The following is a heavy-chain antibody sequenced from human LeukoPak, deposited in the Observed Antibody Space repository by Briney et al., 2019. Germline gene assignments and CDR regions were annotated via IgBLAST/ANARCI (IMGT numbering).Heavy chain of an antibody. V-gene: IGHV3-66*04. CDR1: GFTVSSNY. D-gene: IGHD3-9*01. CDR3: ARRDILTGYRQVPFDY. J-gene: IGHJ4*02. Sequence: GGSLRLSCAASGFTVSSNYMSWVRQAPGKGLEWVSVIYSGGSTYYADSVKGRFTISRDNSKNTLYLQMNSLRAEDTAVYYCARRDILTGYRQVPFDYWGQGTLVTVSS. CDR2: IYSGGST.